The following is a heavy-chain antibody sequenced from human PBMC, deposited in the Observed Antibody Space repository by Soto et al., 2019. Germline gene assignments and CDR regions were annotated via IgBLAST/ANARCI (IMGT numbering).Heavy chain of an antibody. D-gene: IGHD2-8*01. CDR1: GFTFSNAW. CDR3: TTDSGYCTNGVCYRDDY. J-gene: IGHJ4*02. Sequence: GGSLRLSCAASGFTFSNAWMNWVRQAPGKGLEWVGRIKSKTDGGTTDYAAPVKGRFTISRDDSKNTLYLQMNSLKTEDTAVYYCTTDSGYCTNGVCYRDDYWGQGTLVTVSS. V-gene: IGHV3-15*07. CDR2: IKSKTDGGTT.